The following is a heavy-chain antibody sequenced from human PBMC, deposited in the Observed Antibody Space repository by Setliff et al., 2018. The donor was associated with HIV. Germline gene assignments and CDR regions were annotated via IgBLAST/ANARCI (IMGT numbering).Heavy chain of an antibody. CDR1: GYTFTGYY. CDR3: AKTAMTGDPASGWFAP. J-gene: IGHJ5*02. D-gene: IGHD7-27*01. Sequence: SSVKVSCKASGYTFTGYYLHWVRQAPGQGLEWMGWINPHSGGTNYKQNFQGRVTMTRDTSIRTAHMELSRIRSDDTAVYYCAKTAMTGDPASGWFAPWGQGTLVTVSS. V-gene: IGHV1-2*02. CDR2: INPHSGGT.